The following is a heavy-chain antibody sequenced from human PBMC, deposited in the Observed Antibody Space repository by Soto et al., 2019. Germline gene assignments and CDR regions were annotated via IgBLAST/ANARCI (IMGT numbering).Heavy chain of an antibody. Sequence: SETLSLTCAVYGGSFSGYYWSWIRQPPGKGLEWIGEINHSGSTNYNPSLKSRVTISVDTSKNQFSLKLSSVTAADTAVYYCARGRTVTTLYYYYYYMDVWGQGTTVTVSS. V-gene: IGHV4-34*01. CDR2: INHSGST. D-gene: IGHD4-17*01. CDR3: ARGRTVTTLYYYYYYMDV. J-gene: IGHJ6*03. CDR1: GGSFSGYY.